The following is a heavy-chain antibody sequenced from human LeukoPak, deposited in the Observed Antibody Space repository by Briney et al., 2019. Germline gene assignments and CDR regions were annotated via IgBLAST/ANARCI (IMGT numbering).Heavy chain of an antibody. CDR3: ARSSLYGSGSYHNDY. D-gene: IGHD3-10*01. CDR2: INPNSGGT. CDR1: GYTFTGYY. Sequence: GASVKVSCKASGYTFTGYYMHWVRQAPGQGLEWMGRINPNSGGTNYAQKFQGRVTMTRDTSISPAYMELSRLRSDDTAVYYCARSSLYGSGSYHNDYWGQGTLVTVSS. J-gene: IGHJ4*02. V-gene: IGHV1-2*06.